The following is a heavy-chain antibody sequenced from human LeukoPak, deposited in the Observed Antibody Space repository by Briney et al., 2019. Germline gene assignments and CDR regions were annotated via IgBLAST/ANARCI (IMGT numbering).Heavy chain of an antibody. CDR2: IYIGGST. Sequence: PGGSLRLSCAASGFTVSSNYISWVRQAPGKGLEWVSVIYIGGSTYYADSVKGRFTISRDISKNTLYLQMNSLRAEDTALYYCARDKSANYYYYAMDVWGQGTTVTVSS. D-gene: IGHD6-13*01. CDR1: GFTVSSNY. V-gene: IGHV3-66*01. CDR3: ARDKSANYYYYAMDV. J-gene: IGHJ6*02.